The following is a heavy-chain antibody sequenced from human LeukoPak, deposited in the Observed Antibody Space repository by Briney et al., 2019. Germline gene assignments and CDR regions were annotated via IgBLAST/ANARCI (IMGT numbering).Heavy chain of an antibody. CDR1: DGSFSGYY. J-gene: IGHJ4*02. CDR2: INHTGST. V-gene: IGHV4-34*01. CDR3: ARMEEYYDILTGYYEWYYFDY. D-gene: IGHD3-9*01. Sequence: SETLSLTCGVYDGSFSGYYWTWIRQPPGKGLEWIGEINHTGSTNYNPSLKRRVSISVDTSKNQLSPKLSSVTAADTAVYYCARMEEYYDILTGYYEWYYFDYWGQGTLVTVSS.